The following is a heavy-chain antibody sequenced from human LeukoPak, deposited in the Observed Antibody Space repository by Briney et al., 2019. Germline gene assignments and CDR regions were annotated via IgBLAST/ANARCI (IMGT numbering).Heavy chain of an antibody. CDR2: IYHSGST. Sequence: PSETLSLTCAVSGYSISSGYYWGWIRQPPGKGLEWIGSIYHSGSTYYNPSLQSRVTISVDTSKNQFSLKLSSVTAADTAVYYCARHRGSSSYYYYMDVWGKGTTVTVSS. D-gene: IGHD6-6*01. CDR3: ARHRGSSSYYYYMDV. CDR1: GYSISSGYY. V-gene: IGHV4-38-2*01. J-gene: IGHJ6*03.